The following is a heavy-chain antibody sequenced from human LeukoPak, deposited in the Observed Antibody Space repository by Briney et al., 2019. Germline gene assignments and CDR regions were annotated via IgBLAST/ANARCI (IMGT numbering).Heavy chain of an antibody. Sequence: QPGGSLRLSCAASGFTVSSNYMSWVRQAPGKGLEWVSVIYSGGSTYYTDSVKGRFTISRDNSKNTLYLQMNSLRAEDTAVYYCARDRRLAAAGYYYYYGMDVWGQGTTVTVSS. V-gene: IGHV3-66*01. D-gene: IGHD6-13*01. CDR1: GFTVSSNY. CDR3: ARDRRLAAAGYYYYYGMDV. J-gene: IGHJ6*02. CDR2: IYSGGST.